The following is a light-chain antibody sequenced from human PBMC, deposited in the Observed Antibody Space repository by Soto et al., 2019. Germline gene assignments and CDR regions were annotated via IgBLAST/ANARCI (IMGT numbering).Light chain of an antibody. CDR1: QSVSSSY. Sequence: EIVLTQSAGTLSLSSGERATLSCRASQSVSSSYLAWYQQKPGQAPRLLIYGASSRATGIPDRFSGSGSGTDFTLTISGLEPADLGVYYCQQRHNWPITFGQGTRLEIK. V-gene: IGKV3D-20*02. CDR2: GAS. J-gene: IGKJ5*01. CDR3: QQRHNWPIT.